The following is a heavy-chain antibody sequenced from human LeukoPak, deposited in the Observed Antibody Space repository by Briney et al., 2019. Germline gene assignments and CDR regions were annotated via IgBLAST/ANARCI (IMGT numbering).Heavy chain of an antibody. D-gene: IGHD2-2*01. Sequence: ASVKVSCKASGYTFTSYGISWVRQAPGQGLEWMGWISAYSGNTNYAQKLQGRVTMTTDTSTSTAYMELRSLRSDDTAVYYCARDVVVVPAAMIDIDYYGMDVWGKGTTVTVSS. CDR3: ARDVVVVPAAMIDIDYYGMDV. J-gene: IGHJ6*04. CDR1: GYTFTSYG. CDR2: ISAYSGNT. V-gene: IGHV1-18*04.